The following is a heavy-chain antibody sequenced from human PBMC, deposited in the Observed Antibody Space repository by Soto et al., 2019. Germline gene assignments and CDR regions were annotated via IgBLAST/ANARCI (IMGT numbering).Heavy chain of an antibody. V-gene: IGHV1-18*04. Sequence: QVQLVQSGAEVKKSGASVRVSCEASGYTFTDNGITLVRQAPGQGLEWMGWVNAYNGDTNYAQNLQGRVTMTTDTSTSTAYMELRSLRSDDTAVYYCARDRGGRDGYNYFDYCGQGTLVTVSS. CDR2: VNAYNGDT. J-gene: IGHJ4*02. D-gene: IGHD5-12*01. CDR1: GYTFTDNG. CDR3: ARDRGGRDGYNYFDY.